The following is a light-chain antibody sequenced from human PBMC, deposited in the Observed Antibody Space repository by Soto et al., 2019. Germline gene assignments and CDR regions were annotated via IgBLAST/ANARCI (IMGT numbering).Light chain of an antibody. CDR3: QHYNSYSEA. V-gene: IGKV1-5*03. CDR1: QTISSW. J-gene: IGKJ1*01. CDR2: KAS. Sequence: DIQMTQSPSTLSASVGDRVTITCRASQTISSWLAWYQQKPGKAPKLLIYKASTLKSGVPSRSSGSGSATEFTLTISSLQPDDFATYYCQHYNSYSEAFGQGTKVDIK.